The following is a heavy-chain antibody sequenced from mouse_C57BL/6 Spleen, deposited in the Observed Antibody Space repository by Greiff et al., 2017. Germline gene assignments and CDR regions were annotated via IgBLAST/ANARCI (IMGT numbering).Heavy chain of an antibody. CDR2: FCPGDGDT. V-gene: IGHV1-82*01. D-gene: IGHD4-1*01. J-gene: IGHJ1*03. Sequence: VQLQQSGPELVKPGASVKISCKASGYAFSSSWMNWVKQRPGKGLAWIGRFCPGDGDTNYNGKFKGKATLTADKSSSTAYMQLSSLTSEDSAVYFCARWENPRGYFDVWGTGTTVTVSS. CDR1: GYAFSSSW. CDR3: ARWENPRGYFDV.